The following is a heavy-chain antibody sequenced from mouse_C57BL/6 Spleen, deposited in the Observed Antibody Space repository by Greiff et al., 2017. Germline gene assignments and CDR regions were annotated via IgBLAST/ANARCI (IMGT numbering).Heavy chain of an antibody. Sequence: EVQLQQSGPELVKPGASVKMSCKASGYTFTDYNMHWVKQSHGKSLEWIGYINPNNGGTSYNQKFKGKATLTLNKSSSTSYMELRSLTSEDSAVYYCARTAQALFDYGGQGTTLTVSS. J-gene: IGHJ2*01. CDR2: INPNNGGT. D-gene: IGHD3-2*02. V-gene: IGHV1-22*01. CDR3: ARTAQALFDY. CDR1: GYTFTDYN.